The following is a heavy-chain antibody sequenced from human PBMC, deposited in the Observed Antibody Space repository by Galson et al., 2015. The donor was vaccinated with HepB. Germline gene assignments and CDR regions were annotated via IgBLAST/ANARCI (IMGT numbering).Heavy chain of an antibody. CDR1: GFIFSTYS. J-gene: IGHJ6*02. V-gene: IGHV3-21*01. Sequence: SLRLSCAASGFIFSTYSMNWVRQAPGKGLEWVSSITSSSRNMYYADSVKGRFTISRDNAKNSLYLQMNRLRVEDAAVYYCAKDRGYSSSWYLGPYYYYGLDVRGRGTTVTVSS. CDR3: AKDRGYSSSWYLGPYYYYGLDV. CDR2: ITSSSRNM. D-gene: IGHD6-13*01.